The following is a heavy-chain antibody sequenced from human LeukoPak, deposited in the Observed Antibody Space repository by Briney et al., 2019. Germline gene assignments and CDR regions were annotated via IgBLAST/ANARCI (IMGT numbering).Heavy chain of an antibody. CDR1: GFTFSSNA. J-gene: IGHJ6*03. V-gene: IGHV3-30*01. Sequence: GRSLRLSCAASGFTFSSNAIHWVRQAPGKGLEWVAVISYDGSKKFYADSVKGRFTISRDNSKNTLYLQINSLRPAHTAVYSCARDRVPPASGVFTYYMDVWGKGTTVIVSS. CDR2: ISYDGSKK. D-gene: IGHD3-10*01. CDR3: ARDRVPPASGVFTYYMDV.